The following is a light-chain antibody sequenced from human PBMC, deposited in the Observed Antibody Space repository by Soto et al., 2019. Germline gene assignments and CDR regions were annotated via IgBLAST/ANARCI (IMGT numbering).Light chain of an antibody. Sequence: EIVLTQSPGTLSLSPGERATLSCRASQSVSSNYLAWYQQKPGQAPRLLIYGASRGAAGIPDRFSGSGSGTDFTITSNRQEPDDFAVYFCQQYGRSPMFTFGQGTKLEIK. J-gene: IGKJ2*01. CDR3: QQYGRSPMFT. V-gene: IGKV3-20*01. CDR1: QSVSSNY. CDR2: GAS.